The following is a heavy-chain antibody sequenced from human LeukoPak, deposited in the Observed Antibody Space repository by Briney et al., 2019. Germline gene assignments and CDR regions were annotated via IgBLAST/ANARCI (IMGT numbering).Heavy chain of an antibody. J-gene: IGHJ4*02. D-gene: IGHD3-10*01. CDR1: GFTFSSYS. CDR3: ASAPAVRVLY. Sequence: GGSLRLSCAASGFTFSSYSMNWVRQAPGKGLEWVLYISSSSSTIYYADSVKGRFTISRDNAKNSLYLQMNSLRAEDTAVYYCASAPAVRVLYWGQGTLVTVPS. V-gene: IGHV3-48*01. CDR2: ISSSSSTI.